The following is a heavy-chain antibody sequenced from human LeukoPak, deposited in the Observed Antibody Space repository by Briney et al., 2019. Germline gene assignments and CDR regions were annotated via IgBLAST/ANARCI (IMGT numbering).Heavy chain of an antibody. Sequence: SVKVSCKASGGTFSSYAISWVRQAPGQGLEWMGGIIPIFGTADYAQKFQGRVTITADESTSTAYMELSSLRSEDTAVYYCAREYCSGGSCYKDAEYFQHWGQGTLVTVSS. CDR3: AREYCSGGSCYKDAEYFQH. D-gene: IGHD2-15*01. V-gene: IGHV1-69*13. CDR2: IIPIFGTA. CDR1: GGTFSSYA. J-gene: IGHJ1*01.